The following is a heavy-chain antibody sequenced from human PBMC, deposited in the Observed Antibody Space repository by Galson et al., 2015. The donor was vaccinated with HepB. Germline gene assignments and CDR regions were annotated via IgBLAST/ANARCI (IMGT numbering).Heavy chain of an antibody. CDR2: ISAYNGNT. CDR3: ARSDSSGYATYGMDV. J-gene: IGHJ6*02. CDR1: GYTFTSYG. D-gene: IGHD3-22*01. Sequence: SVTVSCKASGYTFTSYGISWVRQAPGQGLEWMGWISAYNGNTNYAQKLQGRVTMTTDTSTSTAYMELRSLRSDDTAVYYCARSDSSGYATYGMDVGGQGTTVTVSS. V-gene: IGHV1-18*04.